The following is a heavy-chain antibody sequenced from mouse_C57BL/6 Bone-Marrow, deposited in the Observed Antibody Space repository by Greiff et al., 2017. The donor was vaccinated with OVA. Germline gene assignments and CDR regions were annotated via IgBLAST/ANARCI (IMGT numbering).Heavy chain of an antibody. J-gene: IGHJ2*01. D-gene: IGHD2-4*01. Sequence: EVQLVESGGGLVQPGGSLSLSCAASGFTFTDYYMSWVRQPPGKALEWLGFIRNKANGYTTEYSASVKGRFTISRDNSQSNLYLQMNALRAEDSATYYCARFSYDYDEDYWGQGTTLTVSS. CDR1: GFTFTDYY. V-gene: IGHV7-3*01. CDR3: ARFSYDYDEDY. CDR2: IRNKANGYTT.